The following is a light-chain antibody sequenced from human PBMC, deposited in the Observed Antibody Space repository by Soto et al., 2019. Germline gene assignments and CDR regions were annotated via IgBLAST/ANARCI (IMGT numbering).Light chain of an antibody. Sequence: QSVLTQPPSASGTPGQRVTISCSGSSSNIGSNYVYWYQQLPGTAPKLLIYRNNQRPSGVPDRFSGSKSGTSASLAISGLRSEDEADYYCAAWDDSLSGFVVCGGGTQLTVL. V-gene: IGLV1-47*01. J-gene: IGLJ2*01. CDR2: RNN. CDR3: AAWDDSLSGFVV. CDR1: SSNIGSNY.